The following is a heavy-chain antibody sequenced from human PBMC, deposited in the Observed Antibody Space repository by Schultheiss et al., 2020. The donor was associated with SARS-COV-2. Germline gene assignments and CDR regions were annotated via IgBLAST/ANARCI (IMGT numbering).Heavy chain of an antibody. CDR2: ISWNSGSI. J-gene: IGHJ5*02. CDR1: GFTFDDYA. Sequence: SLKISCAASGFTFDDYAMHWVRQVPGKGLEWVSGISWNSGSIGYADSVKGRFTLSRDNAKNSLYLQMNSLRAEDTALYYCAKDTSSGWSNWFDPWGQGTLVTVSS. D-gene: IGHD6-19*01. CDR3: AKDTSSGWSNWFDP. V-gene: IGHV3-9*01.